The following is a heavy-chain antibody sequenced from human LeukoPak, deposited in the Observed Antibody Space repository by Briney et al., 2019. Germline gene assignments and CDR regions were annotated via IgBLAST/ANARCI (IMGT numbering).Heavy chain of an antibody. J-gene: IGHJ4*02. CDR2: IYSGGST. D-gene: IGHD3-10*01. CDR3: ARHNYYGSGSYYSRTGVPTDY. V-gene: IGHV3-53*01. Sequence: GGSLRLSCAASGFTVSSNYMSWVRQAPGKGLEWVSVIYSGGSTYYADSVKGRFTISRDNSKNTLYLQMNSLRAEDTAVYYCARHNYYGSGSYYSRTGVPTDYWGQGTLVTVSS. CDR1: GFTVSSNY.